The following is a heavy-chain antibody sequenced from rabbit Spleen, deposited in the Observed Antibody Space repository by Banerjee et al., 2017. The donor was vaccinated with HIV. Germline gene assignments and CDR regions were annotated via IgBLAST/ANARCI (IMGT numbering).Heavy chain of an antibody. Sequence: QQRLVESGGGLVQPEGSLTLTCKASGFDLSNYYYMCWVRQAPGKGLEWIACIGAGVSSTTYYATWAKGRFTISKTSSTTVTLQMTSLTAADTATYFCARDTGSSFSSYGMDLWGPGTLVTVS. CDR2: IGAGVSSTT. CDR1: GFDLSNYYY. D-gene: IGHD8-1*01. J-gene: IGHJ6*01. V-gene: IGHV1S45*01. CDR3: ARDTGSSFSSYGMDL.